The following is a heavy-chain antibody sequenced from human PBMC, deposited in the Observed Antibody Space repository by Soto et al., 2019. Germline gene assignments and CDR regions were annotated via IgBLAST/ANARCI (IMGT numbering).Heavy chain of an antibody. J-gene: IGHJ4*02. CDR1: GGSISSSNW. CDR2: IYHSGST. Sequence: SETLSLTCAVSGGSISSSNWWSWVRQPPGKGLEWIGEIYHSGSTNYNPSLKSRVTISVDTSKNQFSLKLRSVTAADTAVYYCARTGNSGYFWSVDYWGQGTLVTVSS. V-gene: IGHV4-4*02. D-gene: IGHD3-22*01. CDR3: ARTGNSGYFWSVDY.